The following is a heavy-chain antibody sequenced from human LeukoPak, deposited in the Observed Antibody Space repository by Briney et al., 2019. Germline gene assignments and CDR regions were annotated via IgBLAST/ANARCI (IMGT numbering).Heavy chain of an antibody. V-gene: IGHV3-30-3*01. D-gene: IGHD3-10*01. J-gene: IGHJ3*02. CDR3: VGESNRGVTHFDI. Sequence: GGSLRLSCAASGFTLSNHWMIWVRQAPGKGLEWVAVISYDGSNKYYADSVKGRFTISRDNSKNTLYLQMNSLRAEDTAVYYCVGESNRGVTHFDIWGQGTMVTVSS. CDR2: ISYDGSNK. CDR1: GFTLSNHW.